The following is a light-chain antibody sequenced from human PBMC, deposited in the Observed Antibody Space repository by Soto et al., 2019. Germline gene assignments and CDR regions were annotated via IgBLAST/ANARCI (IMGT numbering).Light chain of an antibody. Sequence: EIVLTQSPGTLSLSPGERATISCRASQSVSSNSLDWYRQKPGQAPRLLIYGASTRATGIPDRFSGSGSGTDFTLTISRLEPEDFVVYYCQQYGNTPLTFGGGTKVEIK. J-gene: IGKJ4*01. V-gene: IGKV3-20*01. CDR3: QQYGNTPLT. CDR2: GAS. CDR1: QSVSSNS.